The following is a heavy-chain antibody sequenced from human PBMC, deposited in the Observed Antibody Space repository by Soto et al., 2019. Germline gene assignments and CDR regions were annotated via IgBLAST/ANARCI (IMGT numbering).Heavy chain of an antibody. CDR1: GFTFSSYW. D-gene: IGHD2-15*01. Sequence: WGSQRLSCAASGFTFSSYWMHWVRQAPGKGLVWVSRINSDGSSTSYADSVKGRFTISRDNAKNTLYLQMNSLRAEDTAVYYCARVPGGCSGGSCYYGMDVWGQGTTVTVSS. CDR3: ARVPGGCSGGSCYYGMDV. J-gene: IGHJ6*02. V-gene: IGHV3-74*01. CDR2: INSDGSST.